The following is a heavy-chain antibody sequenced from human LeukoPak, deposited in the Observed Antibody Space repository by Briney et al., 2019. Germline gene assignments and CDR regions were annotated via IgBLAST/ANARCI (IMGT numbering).Heavy chain of an antibody. J-gene: IGHJ4*02. Sequence: PERSLRLSCAASGFTFSTYNMHWVRQAPGKGLEWVAVIWFDGSNKYFADSVKGRFTISRDNSKNTLYLQMNSLRAEDTAVFYCARGNFRRDGYNFDYWGQGTLVTVSS. CDR1: GFTFSTYN. CDR2: IWFDGSNK. V-gene: IGHV3-33*01. D-gene: IGHD5-24*01. CDR3: ARGNFRRDGYNFDY.